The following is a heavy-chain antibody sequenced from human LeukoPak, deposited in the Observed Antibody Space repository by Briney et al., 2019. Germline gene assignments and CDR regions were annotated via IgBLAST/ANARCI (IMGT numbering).Heavy chain of an antibody. CDR2: ISSSGFTM. D-gene: IGHD1-1*01. CDR3: ARQSSIWNDGTNTDFNS. CDR1: GFTFSSYE. V-gene: IGHV3-48*03. Sequence: GGSLRLSCVASGFTFSSYEMNWVRQAPGKGLEWVSYISSSGFTMYYADSVEGRFTISRDNARNSLYLQMNSLRAEDTAVYYCARQSSIWNDGTNTDFNSWGQGTLVTVSS. J-gene: IGHJ4*02.